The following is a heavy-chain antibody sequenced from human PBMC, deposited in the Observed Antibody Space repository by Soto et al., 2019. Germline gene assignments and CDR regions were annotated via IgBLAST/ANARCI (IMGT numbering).Heavy chain of an antibody. J-gene: IGHJ5*02. CDR3: ARDGGGSNDFWSGYRNWFDP. V-gene: IGHV4-31*03. CDR2: VYYSGST. Sequence: SETLSLTCTVSGGSISSGGYYWSWIRQHPGKGLEWIGYVYYSGSTYYNPSLKSRVTISVDTSKNQFSLKLSSVTAADTAVYYCARDGGGSNDFWSGYRNWFDPWGQGTLVTVS. CDR1: GGSISSGGYY. D-gene: IGHD3-3*01.